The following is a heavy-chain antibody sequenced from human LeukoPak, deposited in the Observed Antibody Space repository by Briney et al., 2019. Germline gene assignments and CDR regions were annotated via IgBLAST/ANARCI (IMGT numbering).Heavy chain of an antibody. Sequence: ALVKVSCKVSGYTLTELSMHWVRQAPGKGLEWMGGFDPEDGETIYAQKFRGRVTMTEDTSTDTAYIELSSLRSEDTAVYYCATVAVAGTYYYGMDVWGQGTTVTVSS. V-gene: IGHV1-24*01. CDR1: GYTLTELS. J-gene: IGHJ6*02. D-gene: IGHD6-19*01. CDR2: FDPEDGET. CDR3: ATVAVAGTYYYGMDV.